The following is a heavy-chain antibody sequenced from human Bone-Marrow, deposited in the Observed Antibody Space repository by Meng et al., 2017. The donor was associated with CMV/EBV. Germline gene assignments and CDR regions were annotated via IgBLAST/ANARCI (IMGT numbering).Heavy chain of an antibody. CDR2: IYYSRST. D-gene: IGHD3-10*01. V-gene: IGHV4-59*12. CDR3: ARLTILRGLLHVRAFDI. J-gene: IGHJ3*02. CDR1: GGSISSYY. Sequence: SETLSLTCTVSGGSISSYYWSWIRQPPGKGLEWIGYIYYSRSTNYNPSLKSRVTISVDTSKNQFSLKLSSVTAADTAIYYCARLTILRGLLHVRAFDIWGQGTMVTGSS.